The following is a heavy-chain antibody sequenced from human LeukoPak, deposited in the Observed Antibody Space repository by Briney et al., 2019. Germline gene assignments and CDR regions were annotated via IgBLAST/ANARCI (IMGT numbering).Heavy chain of an antibody. Sequence: GRSLRLSCAASGFTFDDYAMHWVRQAPGKGLEWVSGISWNSGFIGYADSVKGRFTISRDNSKNTLYLQMNSLRAEDTAVYYCAKTYVWYYFDNWGQGILVTVSS. J-gene: IGHJ4*02. V-gene: IGHV3-9*01. CDR1: GFTFDDYA. D-gene: IGHD3-16*01. CDR2: ISWNSGFI. CDR3: AKTYVWYYFDN.